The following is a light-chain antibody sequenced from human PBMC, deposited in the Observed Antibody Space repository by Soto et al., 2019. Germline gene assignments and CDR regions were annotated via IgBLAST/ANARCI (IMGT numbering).Light chain of an antibody. J-gene: IGKJ2*01. V-gene: IGKV1-39*01. CDR2: AAS. Sequence: DIQMTQSPSSLSASVGDRVTITCRASQSISSYLNWYQQKPGKAPKLLIYAASSLQSGVPSRFSGSRSGTDFTLTISSLQPEDFATYYCKQSYSTPRTFGQGTKVDI. CDR3: KQSYSTPRT. CDR1: QSISSY.